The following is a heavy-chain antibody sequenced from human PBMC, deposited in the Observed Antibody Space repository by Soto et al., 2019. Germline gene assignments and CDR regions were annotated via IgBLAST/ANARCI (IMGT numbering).Heavy chain of an antibody. CDR3: ARVKYYYGMDV. V-gene: IGHV3-7*05. CDR2: IKQDGSEK. CDR1: GLTLSSYW. J-gene: IGHJ6*02. Sequence: GGSLRLSGAASGLTLSSYWMSWVGQAPGKGLEWVANIKQDGSEKYYVDSVKGRFTLSRDNAKNSLYLQMNSLRAEDTAVYYCARVKYYYGMDVWGQGTTVTVSS.